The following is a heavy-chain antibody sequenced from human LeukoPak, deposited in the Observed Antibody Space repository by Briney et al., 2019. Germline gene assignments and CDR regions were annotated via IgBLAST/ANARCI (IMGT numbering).Heavy chain of an antibody. CDR1: GFTFNNAW. V-gene: IGHV3-15*01. CDR3: ATEYYGAYNF. Sequence: GGSLRLSCSATGFTFNNAWMSWVRQAPGKGLEWVGRIKSKSDGGTTDYAAPVKGRFTISRDDSKNTLYLQMNSLKTEDTAVYFCATEYYGAYNFWGQGTLVTVSS. D-gene: IGHD4-17*01. CDR2: IKSKSDGGTT. J-gene: IGHJ4*02.